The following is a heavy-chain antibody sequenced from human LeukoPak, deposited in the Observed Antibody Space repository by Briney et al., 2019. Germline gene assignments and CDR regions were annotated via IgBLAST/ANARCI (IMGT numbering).Heavy chain of an antibody. Sequence: SETLSLTCTVSGDSISSSAFSWSWIRQHPGKGLEWIGYIYYSGTTYYNPSLKSRVTISVDTSKTQFSLKLTSVTAADTAVYYCARGPGTAVINFDYWGQGTLVTVSS. CDR2: IYYSGTT. CDR3: ARGPGTAVINFDY. D-gene: IGHD4-23*01. CDR1: GDSISSSAFS. J-gene: IGHJ4*02. V-gene: IGHV4-31*03.